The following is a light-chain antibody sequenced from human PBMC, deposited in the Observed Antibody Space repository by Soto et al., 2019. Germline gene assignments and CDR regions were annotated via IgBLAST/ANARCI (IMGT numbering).Light chain of an antibody. V-gene: IGKV1-33*01. CDR1: QDIRNY. CDR2: DAS. CDR3: QQRNNWPPIT. J-gene: IGKJ5*01. Sequence: DIQMTQSPSSLSASVGDRVTITCQASQDIRNYLNWYQQKPGKAPKLLIYDASSLESGVPSRFSGSGSGTDFTLTITSLEPEDFAVYYCQQRNNWPPITFGQGTRLEIK.